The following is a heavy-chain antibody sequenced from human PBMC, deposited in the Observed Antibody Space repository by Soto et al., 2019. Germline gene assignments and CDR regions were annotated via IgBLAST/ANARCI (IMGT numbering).Heavy chain of an antibody. CDR3: ARDDTHSNYAGNYYYGMDV. CDR2: IYYSGST. CDR1: GGSISSSSYY. Sequence: PSETLSLTCTVSGGSISSSSYYWGWIRQPPGKGLEWIGSIYYSGSTYYNPSLKSRVTISVDTSKNQFSLKLSSVTAADTAVYYCARDDTHSNYAGNYYYGMDVWGQGTTVTVSS. V-gene: IGHV4-39*07. J-gene: IGHJ6*02. D-gene: IGHD4-4*01.